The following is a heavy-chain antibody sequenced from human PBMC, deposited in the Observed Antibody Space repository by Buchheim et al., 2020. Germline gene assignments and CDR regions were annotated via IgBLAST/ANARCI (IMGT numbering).Heavy chain of an antibody. V-gene: IGHV4-34*01. J-gene: IGHJ4*02. CDR2: INHSGST. CDR1: GGFFSGYY. D-gene: IGHD3-9*01. CDR3: ANRLLRYFDWSYYFDY. Sequence: QVQLQQWGAGLLKPSETLSLTCAVYGGFFSGYYWSWIRQPPGQGLEWIGEINHSGSTNYNPSLKSRVTISVDTSKNQFSLKLSSVTAADTAVYYCANRLLRYFDWSYYFDYWGQGTL.